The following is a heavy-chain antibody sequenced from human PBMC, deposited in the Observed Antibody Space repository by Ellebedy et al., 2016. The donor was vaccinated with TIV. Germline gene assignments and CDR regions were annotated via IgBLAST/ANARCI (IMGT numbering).Heavy chain of an antibody. V-gene: IGHV1-69*13. D-gene: IGHD3-9*01. Sequence: AASVKVSCKASGGTFSSYAISWVRQAPGQGLEWMGGIIPIFGTANYAQKFQGRVTITADESTSTAYMELSSLRSEDTAVYYCARDVSDYDILTGSPPGDAFDIWGQGTMVTVSS. J-gene: IGHJ3*02. CDR2: IIPIFGTA. CDR3: ARDVSDYDILTGSPPGDAFDI. CDR1: GGTFSSYA.